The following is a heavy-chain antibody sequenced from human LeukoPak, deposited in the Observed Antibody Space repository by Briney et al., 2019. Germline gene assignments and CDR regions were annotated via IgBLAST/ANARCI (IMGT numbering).Heavy chain of an antibody. CDR2: IYYSGST. CDR3: AREIDCSGGSCHDY. V-gene: IGHV4-59*01. Sequence: SETLSLTCIVSDDPIRNYYWSWIRQPPGKGLEWIGYIYYSGSTNYNPSLKSRVTISADTSKKQFSLNLRSVTAADTAVYYCAREIDCSGGSCHDYWGQGTLVTVSS. J-gene: IGHJ4*02. D-gene: IGHD2-15*01. CDR1: DDPIRNYY.